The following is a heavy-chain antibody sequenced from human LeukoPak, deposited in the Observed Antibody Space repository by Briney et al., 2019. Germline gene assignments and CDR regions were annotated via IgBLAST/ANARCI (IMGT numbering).Heavy chain of an antibody. CDR3: ARGLNVIAAVLYFDY. Sequence: GGSLRLSCAASGFTFSVYSMNWVRQAPGKGLEWVSSISSSSSYIYYADSVKGRFTISRDNAKNCLYLQMNSLRAEDTAVYYCARGLNVIAAVLYFDYWGQGTLVTVSS. CDR1: GFTFSVYS. CDR2: ISSSSSYI. J-gene: IGHJ4*02. V-gene: IGHV3-21*01. D-gene: IGHD6-13*01.